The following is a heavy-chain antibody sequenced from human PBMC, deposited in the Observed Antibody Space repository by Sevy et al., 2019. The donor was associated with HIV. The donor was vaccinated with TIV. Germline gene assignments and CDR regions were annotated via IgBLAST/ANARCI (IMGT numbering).Heavy chain of an antibody. D-gene: IGHD2-2*01. CDR1: GYTFRNYG. CDR3: ATDKPQGVVVLPGSMWGGIDY. CDR2: ISAYTGDT. Sequence: ASVKVSCRASGYTFRNYGISWVRQAPGQGLEWLGWISAYTGDTDFAQKVKARVTLTSDTSTNTAYLELRSLRSDDTAVYYGATDKPQGVVVLPGSMWGGIDYWGQGILVTVSS. J-gene: IGHJ4*02. V-gene: IGHV1-18*01.